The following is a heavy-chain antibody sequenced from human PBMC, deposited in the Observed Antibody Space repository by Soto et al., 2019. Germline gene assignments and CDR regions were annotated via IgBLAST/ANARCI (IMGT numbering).Heavy chain of an antibody. CDR1: GGTFSGYY. CDR3: ERGATVLVGAVTNCRNWFDP. J-gene: IGHJ5*02. V-gene: IGHV4-34*01. D-gene: IGHD2-15*01. Sequence: QVQLQQWGAGLLKPSETLSLTCAVYGGTFSGYYWNWIRQPPGKGLEWIGEINHSGSTNYNPSLKSRVTISVDTSKNQFSLKLSSVTAANTAVYFCERGATVLVGAVTNCRNWFDPWGQGTLVTVSS. CDR2: INHSGST.